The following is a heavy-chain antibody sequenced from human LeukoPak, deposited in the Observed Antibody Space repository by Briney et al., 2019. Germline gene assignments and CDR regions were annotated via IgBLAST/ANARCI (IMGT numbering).Heavy chain of an antibody. CDR2: ISPFSGKT. CDR1: GYTFSTYA. D-gene: IGHD3-9*01. CDR3: AINRDSLTGYYISDFRC. J-gene: IGHJ4*02. V-gene: IGHV1-18*01. Sequence: ASVKVSCKASGYTFSTYAISWVRQAPGQGLEWMGGISPFSGKTNYAPKLQGRVTMSTDTSTSTAYMELRSLRSDDTAVYYCAINRDSLTGYYISDFRCWGQGTLVSVSS.